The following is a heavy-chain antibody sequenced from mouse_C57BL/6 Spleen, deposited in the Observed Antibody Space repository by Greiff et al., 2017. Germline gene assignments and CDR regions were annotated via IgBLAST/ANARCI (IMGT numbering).Heavy chain of an antibody. J-gene: IGHJ2*01. CDR2: INPSNGGT. V-gene: IGHV1-53*01. D-gene: IGHD3-2*02. CDR3: AREEEDSSGPYFDY. CDR1: GYTFTSYW. Sequence: VQLQQPGTELVKPGASVKLSCKASGYTFTSYWMHWVKQRPGQGLEWIGNINPSNGGTNYNEKFKSKATLTVDKSSSTAYMQRSSLTSEDSAVYYCAREEEDSSGPYFDYWGQGTTLTVSS.